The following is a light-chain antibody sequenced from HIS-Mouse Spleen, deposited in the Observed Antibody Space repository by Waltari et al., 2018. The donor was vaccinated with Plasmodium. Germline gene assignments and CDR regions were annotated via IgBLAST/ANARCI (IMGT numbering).Light chain of an antibody. CDR3: SSYAGSNNLV. V-gene: IGLV2-8*01. Sequence: QSALTQPPSASGSPGQSVTISCTGTSSDVGGYTYVSWYQQHPAKAPKLMIYQVSKRPSGVPDRFSGSKSGNTASLTVSGLQAEDEADYYCSSYAGSNNLVFGGGTKLTVL. CDR1: SSDVGGYTY. J-gene: IGLJ2*01. CDR2: QVS.